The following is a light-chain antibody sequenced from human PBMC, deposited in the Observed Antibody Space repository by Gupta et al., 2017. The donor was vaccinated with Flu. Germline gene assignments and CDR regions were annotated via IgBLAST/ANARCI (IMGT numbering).Light chain of an antibody. CDR3: QQYHSTPYT. CDR2: WTS. Sequence: DIVMTQSPDSLAVSLGERATINCKSSQSVLFSSNKKHHVAWYQQKPGQPPKLLIYWTSTRESGVPERFSGSGSGTDFTLTISALQAEDVAVYHCQQYHSTPYTFGQGTKVEIK. V-gene: IGKV4-1*01. CDR1: QSVLFSSNKKHH. J-gene: IGKJ2*01.